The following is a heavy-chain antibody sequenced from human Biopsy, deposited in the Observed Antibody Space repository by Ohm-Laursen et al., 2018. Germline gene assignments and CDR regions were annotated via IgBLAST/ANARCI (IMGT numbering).Heavy chain of an antibody. J-gene: IGHJ3*01. V-gene: IGHV3-48*03. CDR2: IYGGGSPV. CDR3: ARLNSGTYDASDL. Sequence: SLRLSCTASGFAFNLYEMNWVRQAPGKGMEWISYIYGGGSPVSYADSVKGRFTISGDNAQNSLYLHMNSLGAEDTAVYYCARLNSGTYDASDLWGQGTMVIISS. D-gene: IGHD1-26*01. CDR1: GFAFNLYE.